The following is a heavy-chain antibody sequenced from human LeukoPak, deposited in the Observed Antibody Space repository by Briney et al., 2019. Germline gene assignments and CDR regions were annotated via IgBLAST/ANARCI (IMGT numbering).Heavy chain of an antibody. V-gene: IGHV4-31*03. CDR3: ARAGGSGYDYDAFDI. CDR1: GGSISSGGYY. D-gene: IGHD5-12*01. CDR2: IYYSGST. Sequence: SQTLSLTCTVSGGSISSGGYYWSWIRQHPGKGLEWIGYIYYSGSTYYNPSLKSRVTISVDTSKNQFSLKLSSVTAADTAVYYCARAGGSGYDYDAFDIWGQGTMVTVSS. J-gene: IGHJ3*02.